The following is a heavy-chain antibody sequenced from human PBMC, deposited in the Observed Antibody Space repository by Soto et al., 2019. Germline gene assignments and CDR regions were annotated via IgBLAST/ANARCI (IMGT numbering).Heavy chain of an antibody. V-gene: IGHV3-11*06. CDR2: ISSSSSYT. D-gene: IGHD3-22*01. Sequence: GGSLRLSCAASGFTFSDYYMSWIRQAPGKGLEWVSYISSSSSYTNYADSVKGRFTISRDNAKNSLYLQMNSLRAEDTAVYYCARGDYYDSSGYYYDAFDIWGQGTRVTVAS. CDR1: GFTFSDYY. CDR3: ARGDYYDSSGYYYDAFDI. J-gene: IGHJ3*02.